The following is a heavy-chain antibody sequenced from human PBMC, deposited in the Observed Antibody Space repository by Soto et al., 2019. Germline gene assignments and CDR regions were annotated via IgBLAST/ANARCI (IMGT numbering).Heavy chain of an antibody. CDR1: SGSISSADYY. V-gene: IGHV4-30-4*01. CDR2: IYYTGSA. J-gene: IGHJ5*02. CDR3: ASGGSSNWFDP. Sequence: VQLQESGPGLVKPSQTLSLTCTVSSGSISSADYYWSWIRQPPGKGLEWIGYIYYTGSAYYNPSLQSRVTMSVDTSNNQFSLKVTSVTAADTAVYYCASGGSSNWFDPWGQGTLVTVSS. D-gene: IGHD1-26*01.